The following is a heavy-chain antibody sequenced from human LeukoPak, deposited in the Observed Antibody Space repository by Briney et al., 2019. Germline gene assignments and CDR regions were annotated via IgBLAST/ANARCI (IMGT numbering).Heavy chain of an antibody. CDR1: GGSISSYY. CDR2: IYYSGST. Sequence: SETLSLTCTVPGGSISSYYWSWIRQPPGKGLEWIGYIYYSGSTNYNPSLKSRVTISVDTSKNQFSLKLSSVTAADTAVYYCARGRSYGYNYYYYYMDVWGKGTTVTVSS. J-gene: IGHJ6*03. D-gene: IGHD5-18*01. CDR3: ARGRSYGYNYYYYYMDV. V-gene: IGHV4-59*01.